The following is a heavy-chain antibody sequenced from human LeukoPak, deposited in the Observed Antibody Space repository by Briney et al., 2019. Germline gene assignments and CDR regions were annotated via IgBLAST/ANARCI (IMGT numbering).Heavy chain of an antibody. D-gene: IGHD3-9*01. CDR2: INPSGGST. J-gene: IGHJ4*02. CDR3: AIEIQPSDWSALWPEGY. V-gene: IGHV1-46*01. CDR1: GYTFTSYY. Sequence: ASVKVSCKASGYTFTSYYMHWVRQAPGQGLEWMGIINPSGGSTSYAQKFQGRVTMTRDTSTSTVYMELSSLRSEDTAVYYCAIEIQPSDWSALWPEGYWGQGTLVTVSS.